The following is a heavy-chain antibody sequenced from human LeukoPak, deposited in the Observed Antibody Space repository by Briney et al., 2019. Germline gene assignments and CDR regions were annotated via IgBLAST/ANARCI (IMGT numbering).Heavy chain of an antibody. CDR1: GFTFDDYG. J-gene: IGHJ3*02. CDR3: ARDKGYYNFWSGYYFGAFDI. D-gene: IGHD3-3*01. V-gene: IGHV3-74*01. Sequence: GGSLRLSCAASGFTFDDYGMSWVRQAPGKGLVWVSRINSDGSSTSYADSVKGRFTISRDNAKNTLYLQMNSLRAEDTAVYYCARDKGYYNFWSGYYFGAFDIWGQGTMVTVSS. CDR2: INSDGSST.